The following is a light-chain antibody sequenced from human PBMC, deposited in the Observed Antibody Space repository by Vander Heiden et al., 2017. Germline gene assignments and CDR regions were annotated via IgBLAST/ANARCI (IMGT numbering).Light chain of an antibody. V-gene: IGLV1-40*01. Sequence: QSVLTQPPSVSGAPGPRITISCTGSSSNLGANYDVHWYQQLPGTAPKLLIYANTIRPSGVPDRFSGSKSGTSASLAITGLQAEDEADYYCQSYDDSLSGSGVFGTGTQVTV. CDR3: QSYDDSLSGSGV. J-gene: IGLJ1*01. CDR2: ANT. CDR1: SSNLGANYD.